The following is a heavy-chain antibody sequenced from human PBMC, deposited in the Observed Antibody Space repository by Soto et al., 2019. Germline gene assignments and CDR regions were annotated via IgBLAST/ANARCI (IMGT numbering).Heavy chain of an antibody. CDR3: ARRGPEQLVQGYYYYMDV. J-gene: IGHJ6*03. Sequence: PGGSLRLSCAASGFTFSSYWMHWVRQAPGKGLVWVSRINSDGSSTSYADSVKGRFTISRDNAKNTLYLQMNSLRAEDTAVYYCARRGPEQLVQGYYYYMDVWGKGTTVTVS. CDR1: GFTFSSYW. D-gene: IGHD6-6*01. V-gene: IGHV3-74*01. CDR2: INSDGSST.